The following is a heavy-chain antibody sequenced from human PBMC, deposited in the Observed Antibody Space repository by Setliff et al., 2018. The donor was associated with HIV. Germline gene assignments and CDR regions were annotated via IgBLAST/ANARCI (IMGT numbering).Heavy chain of an antibody. CDR2: ITHSGSA. CDR3: ATFDYYDSSGFYYGGGH. D-gene: IGHD3-22*01. V-gene: IGHV4-38-2*02. J-gene: IGHJ4*02. Sequence: LSLTCSDSGDAISSGSYWGWIRQPPGKGLEWIGDITHSGSAEYSPSVRSRVTISVDTSKNQFSLKLNSVTAADTAVYYCATFDYYDSSGFYYGGGHWGQGKLVTV. CDR1: GDAISSGSY.